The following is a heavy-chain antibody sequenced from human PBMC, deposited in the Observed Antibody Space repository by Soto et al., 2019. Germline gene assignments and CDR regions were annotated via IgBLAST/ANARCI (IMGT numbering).Heavy chain of an antibody. J-gene: IGHJ4*02. CDR1: GGTFSSYA. V-gene: IGHV1-69*13. D-gene: IGHD5-12*01. CDR3: ARGGDGYNYLYYFDY. CDR2: IIPIFGTA. Sequence: SVKVSCKASGGTFSSYAISWARQAPGQGLEWMGGIIPIFGTANYAQKFQGRVTITADESTSTAYMELSSLRSEDTAVYYCARGGDGYNYLYYFDYWGQGTLVTVSS.